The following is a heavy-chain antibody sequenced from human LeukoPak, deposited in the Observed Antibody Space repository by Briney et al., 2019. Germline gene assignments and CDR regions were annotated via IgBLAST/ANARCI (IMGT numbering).Heavy chain of an antibody. J-gene: IGHJ6*03. CDR2: IYPGDSDT. CDR1: GYSFTSYW. D-gene: IGHD3-22*01. V-gene: IGHV5-51*01. Sequence: GESLKISCKGSGYSFTSYWIGWVRQMPGKGLEWMGIIYPGDSDTRYSPSFQGQVTISADNSISTAYLQWSSLQASDTAMHYCARHPYDSSGYYRYYYYMDVWGKGTTVTVSS. CDR3: ARHPYDSSGYYRYYYYMDV.